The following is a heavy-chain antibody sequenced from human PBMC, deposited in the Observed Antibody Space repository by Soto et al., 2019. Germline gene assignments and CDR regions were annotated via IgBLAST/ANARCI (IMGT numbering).Heavy chain of an antibody. CDR2: IISILGTA. D-gene: IGHD3-10*01. CDR1: GGTFSSYA. J-gene: IGHJ4*02. V-gene: IGHV1-69*04. CDR3: ARDRGSEVSMVRGVITPPGFDY. Sequence: GASVKVSCKASGGTFSSYAISWVRQAPGQGLEWMGRIISILGTAHYAQQFQGRVTITADKSTSTAYMDLSSLRSEDTAVYYCARDRGSEVSMVRGVITPPGFDYWGRGTLVTVSS.